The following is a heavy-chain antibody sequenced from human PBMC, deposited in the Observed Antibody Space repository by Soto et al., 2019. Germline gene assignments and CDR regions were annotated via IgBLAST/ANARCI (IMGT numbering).Heavy chain of an antibody. CDR3: AGGGSGYVWFNEF. CDR1: GGIFSSYA. CDR2: IIPIFGTA. J-gene: IGHJ4*02. D-gene: IGHD3-22*01. Sequence: QEQLVQSGAEVKKPGSSVKVSCKASGGIFSSYAISWVRQAPGQGLEWMGGIIPIFGTANYAQKFQVRVTITADESTNTAYMDLSSLKSEDTAIYYCAGGGSGYVWFNEFWGQGTLVTVSS. V-gene: IGHV1-69*01.